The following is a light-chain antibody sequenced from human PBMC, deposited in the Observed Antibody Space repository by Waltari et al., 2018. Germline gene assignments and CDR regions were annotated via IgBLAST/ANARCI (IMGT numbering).Light chain of an antibody. CDR2: AAS. V-gene: IGKV1-39*01. Sequence: DIQMTQSPSSLSSSVGDRVTITCRASQSISSYLNWYQQKPGKAPKLLIYAASSWQGGVPSRFSGSGSGTDFTLTISSLQPEDFATYYCQQSYSTPLTFGPGTKVEIK. J-gene: IGKJ3*01. CDR3: QQSYSTPLT. CDR1: QSISSY.